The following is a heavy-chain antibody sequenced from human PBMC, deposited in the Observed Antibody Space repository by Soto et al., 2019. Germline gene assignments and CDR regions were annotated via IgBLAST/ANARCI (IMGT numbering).Heavy chain of an antibody. CDR2: IRSKTFGGTT. Sequence: GGSLRLSCTASGFTFGDHGMSWFRQAPGKGLEWISFIRSKTFGGTTEDAASVKGRFTVSRDDSKSVAYLQMNSLRAEDTAVYYCARESWAVAGHFDYWGQGTLVTVSS. CDR3: ARESWAVAGHFDY. J-gene: IGHJ4*02. CDR1: GFTFGDHG. V-gene: IGHV3-49*03. D-gene: IGHD6-19*01.